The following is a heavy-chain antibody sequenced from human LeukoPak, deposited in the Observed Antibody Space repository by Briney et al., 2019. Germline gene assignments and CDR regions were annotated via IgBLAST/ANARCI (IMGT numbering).Heavy chain of an antibody. Sequence: GGSLRLSCAASGFTFSSFAMNWVRQAPGKGLEWVSAISGSGSSTYYADSVKGRFTISRDNSKNTLYLQMNSLRVEDTAVCYCAKDGGGESSSWYYWGQGSLVTASS. V-gene: IGHV3-23*01. J-gene: IGHJ4*02. CDR3: AKDGGGESSSWYY. CDR1: GFTFSSFA. D-gene: IGHD6-13*01. CDR2: ISGSGSST.